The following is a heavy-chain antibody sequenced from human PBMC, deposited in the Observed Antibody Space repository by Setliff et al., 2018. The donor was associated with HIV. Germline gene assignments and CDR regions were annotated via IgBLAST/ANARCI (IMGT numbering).Heavy chain of an antibody. CDR3: ARGIVIVPGAINEYYFYMDV. V-gene: IGHV4-34*01. J-gene: IGHJ6*03. Sequence: SETLSLTCAVYGGSFSGHYWSWIRQPPGKGLEWIGEINHSGNTNNNPSLKGRVTTSVDTSKNQFSLKLSSVTAADTAVYYCARGIVIVPGAINEYYFYMDVWGKGTTVTVSS. D-gene: IGHD3-3*01. CDR1: GGSFSGHY. CDR2: INHSGNT.